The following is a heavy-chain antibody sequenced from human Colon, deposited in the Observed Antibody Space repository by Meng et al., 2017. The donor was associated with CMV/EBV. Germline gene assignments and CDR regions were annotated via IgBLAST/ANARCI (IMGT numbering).Heavy chain of an antibody. J-gene: IGHJ4*02. CDR1: GYTFTGYW. CDR2: IKPSTGDT. V-gene: IGHV1-2*06. CDR3: AREGFDY. Sequence: VNLSCKASGYTFTGYWMHWVRQAPGQGLEWMGRIKPSTGDTNYAQNFQGRVTVTRDTSISTVYMEVNSLTSDDTAVYYCAREGFDYWGQGALVTVSS.